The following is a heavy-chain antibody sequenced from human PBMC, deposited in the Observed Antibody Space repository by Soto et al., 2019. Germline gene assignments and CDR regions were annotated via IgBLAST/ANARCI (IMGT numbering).Heavy chain of an antibody. D-gene: IGHD6-13*01. J-gene: IGHJ6*03. V-gene: IGHV4-59*08. Sequence: PSETLSLTCTVSGGSISSYYWSWIRQPPGKGLEWIGYIYYSGSTNYNPSLKSRVTISVDTSKNQFSLKLSSVTAADTAVYYCARQAAAGPNYYYYMHVWGKGTTVTVSS. CDR1: GGSISSYY. CDR3: ARQAAAGPNYYYYMHV. CDR2: IYYSGST.